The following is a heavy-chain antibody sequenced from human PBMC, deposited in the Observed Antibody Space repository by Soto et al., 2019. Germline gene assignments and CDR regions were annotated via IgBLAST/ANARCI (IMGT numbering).Heavy chain of an antibody. Sequence: SETLSLTCTVSGGSISSGGYYWSWIRQRPGKGLEWIGYIYYSGSTYYNPSLKSRVTISVDTSKNQFSLKLSSVTAADTAVYYCAREVYYYDSSGYYKGGNYYFDYWGQGTLVTVSS. CDR3: AREVYYYDSSGYYKGGNYYFDY. V-gene: IGHV4-31*03. CDR2: IYYSGST. J-gene: IGHJ4*02. D-gene: IGHD3-22*01. CDR1: GGSISSGGYY.